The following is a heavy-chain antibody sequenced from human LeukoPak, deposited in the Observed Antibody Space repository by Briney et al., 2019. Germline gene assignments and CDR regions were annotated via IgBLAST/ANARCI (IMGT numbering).Heavy chain of an antibody. CDR3: ARDRGSLAVGDSGTSDY. V-gene: IGHV1-18*01. Sequence: GASVKVSCKASGYTFTNYGVSWVRQAPGQGLEWMGWISAYNGDRNYAQKFQGRVTLTTDTSTSTAYMELESLRSGDTAVYYCARDRGSLAVGDSGTSDYWGQGTLVTVSS. CDR2: ISAYNGDR. D-gene: IGHD6-19*01. CDR1: GYTFTNYG. J-gene: IGHJ4*02.